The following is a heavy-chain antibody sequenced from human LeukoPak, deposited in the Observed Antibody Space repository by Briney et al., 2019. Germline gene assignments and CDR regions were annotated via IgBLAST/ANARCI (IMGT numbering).Heavy chain of an antibody. CDR3: ARGHYYDSSGYYSDFFLSFGY. CDR2: INPSGGST. CDR1: GYTFTSYY. V-gene: IGHV1-46*01. Sequence: GASVKVSCKASGYTFTSYYMHWVRQAPGQGLEWMGIINPSGGSTSYAQKFQGRVTMTRDMSTSTVYMELSSLRSEDTAVYYCARGHYYDSSGYYSDFFLSFGYWGQGTLVTVSS. J-gene: IGHJ4*02. D-gene: IGHD3-22*01.